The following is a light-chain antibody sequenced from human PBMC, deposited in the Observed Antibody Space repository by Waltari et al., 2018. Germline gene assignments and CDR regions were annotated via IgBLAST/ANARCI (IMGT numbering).Light chain of an antibody. CDR3: QTGGHGTWV. CDR1: SGHSSNV. CDR2: VYSDGRH. V-gene: IGLV4-69*01. J-gene: IGLJ3*02. Sequence: QLVLTQSPSASASLGASIKLTCTLSSGHSSNVIAWLQQQPEKGPRYLVKVYSDGRHSRGNEIPDRFSGSSSGAERYLTISSLQSEDEADYYCQTGGHGTWVFGGGTRLTVL.